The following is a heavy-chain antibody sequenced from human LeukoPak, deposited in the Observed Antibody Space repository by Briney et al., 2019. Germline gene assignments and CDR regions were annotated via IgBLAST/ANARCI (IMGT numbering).Heavy chain of an antibody. D-gene: IGHD6-13*01. CDR2: IYYSGST. CDR3: ARRMPSGTVDY. V-gene: IGHV4-59*01. J-gene: IGHJ4*02. Sequence: SETLSLTCTVSGGSISSYYWSWIRQPPGKGLEWIGYIYYSGSTNYNPSLKSRVSISIDTSKNHFSLKLSSVTAADTAVYYCARRMPSGTVDYWGQGTLVTVSS. CDR1: GGSISSYY.